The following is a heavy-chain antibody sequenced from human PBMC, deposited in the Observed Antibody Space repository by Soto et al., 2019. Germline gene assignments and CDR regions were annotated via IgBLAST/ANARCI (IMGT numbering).Heavy chain of an antibody. Sequence: PGGSLRLSCAASGFTFSSYGMHWVRQAPGKGLEWVAVIWYDGSNKYYADSVKGRFTISRDNSKNTLYLQMNSLRAEDTAVYYCARGGPGAQQLVLGLDYWGQGTLVTVSS. D-gene: IGHD6-13*01. CDR2: IWYDGSNK. CDR1: GFTFSSYG. J-gene: IGHJ4*02. CDR3: ARGGPGAQQLVLGLDY. V-gene: IGHV3-33*01.